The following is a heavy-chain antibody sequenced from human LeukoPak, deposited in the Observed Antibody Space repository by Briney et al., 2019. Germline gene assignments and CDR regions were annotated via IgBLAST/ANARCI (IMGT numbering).Heavy chain of an antibody. J-gene: IGHJ3*02. Sequence: GGSLRLSCAASGFTFSSYEMNWVRQAPGKGLEWVAVISSDGSNKYYADSVKGRFTISRDNSKNTLYLQMNSLRAEDTAVYYCARHQYISGWYDAFDIWGQGTRVTVSS. V-gene: IGHV3-30*03. CDR1: GFTFSSYE. CDR2: ISSDGSNK. CDR3: ARHQYISGWYDAFDI. D-gene: IGHD6-19*01.